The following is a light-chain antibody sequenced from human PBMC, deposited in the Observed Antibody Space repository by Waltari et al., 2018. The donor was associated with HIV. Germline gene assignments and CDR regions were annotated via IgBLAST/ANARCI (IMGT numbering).Light chain of an antibody. J-gene: IGKJ1*01. Sequence: DIQMTQSPSSLSASVRDRVTITCRASQSVSNYLNWYQQKPGKAPKLLIYSASSLQSGVPSRFNGSGSGTHFTLNISALQPEDFTTYYCQQSYRLPRTFGQGTQVEVK. CDR2: SAS. V-gene: IGKV1-39*01. CDR3: QQSYRLPRT. CDR1: QSVSNY.